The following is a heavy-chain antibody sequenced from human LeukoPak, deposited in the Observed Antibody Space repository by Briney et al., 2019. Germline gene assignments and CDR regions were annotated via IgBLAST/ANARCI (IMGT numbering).Heavy chain of an antibody. D-gene: IGHD3-10*01. J-gene: IGHJ6*03. Sequence: ASVKVSCKASGYNFTNYAMNWVRQAPGQGLEWMGWMNPNSGNTGYTQKFQGRVTMTRNTSISTAYMELSSLRSEDTAVYYCARYVRSGYYYYYMDVWGKGTTVTISS. CDR2: MNPNSGNT. CDR3: ARYVRSGYYYYYMDV. V-gene: IGHV1-8*02. CDR1: GYNFTNYA.